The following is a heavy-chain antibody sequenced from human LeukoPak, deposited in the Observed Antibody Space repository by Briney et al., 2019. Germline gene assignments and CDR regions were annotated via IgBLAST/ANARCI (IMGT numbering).Heavy chain of an antibody. CDR3: VRTERHPTYGQHQCLDN. V-gene: IGHV3-11*01. CDR2: ISTSGRTI. CDR1: RNSLTNLY. Sequence: GGSLRLSCAASRNSLTNLYMNWIRQAPGKGLEWLSYISTSGRTIAYADSVKGRFTISRDNAKNSLYLQMNSLRGVDTCVFYCVRTERHPTYGQHQCLDNWGQGTLVTVSS. D-gene: IGHD3-10*01. J-gene: IGHJ4*02.